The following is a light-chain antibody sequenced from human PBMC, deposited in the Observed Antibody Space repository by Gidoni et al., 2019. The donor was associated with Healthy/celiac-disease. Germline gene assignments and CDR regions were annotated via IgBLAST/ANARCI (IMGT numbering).Light chain of an antibody. V-gene: IGKV3-11*01. CDR1: QNVSSY. Sequence: DIVLTQSPATLSLSPGERATLSCRASQNVSSYLAWYQQKPGQAPRLLIYDASNRATGIPARFSGSGSGTDFTLTISSLEPEDFAVYYCQQRSNWPPITFGQGTRLEIK. CDR3: QQRSNWPPIT. CDR2: DAS. J-gene: IGKJ5*01.